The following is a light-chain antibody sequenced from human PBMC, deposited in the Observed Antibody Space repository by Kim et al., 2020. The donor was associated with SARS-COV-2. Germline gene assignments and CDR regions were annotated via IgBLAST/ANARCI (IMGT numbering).Light chain of an antibody. CDR2: DVT. Sequence: QSALTQPASVSGSPGQSITISCTGTSSDVGFYNYVSWYQQHPGRAPKLMIYDVTNRPSGVSDRFSGSKSGNTASLTISGLQAEDEADYYCSSYAGNDTLIFGGGTQLTVL. V-gene: IGLV2-14*03. J-gene: IGLJ2*01. CDR3: SSYAGNDTLI. CDR1: SSDVGFYNY.